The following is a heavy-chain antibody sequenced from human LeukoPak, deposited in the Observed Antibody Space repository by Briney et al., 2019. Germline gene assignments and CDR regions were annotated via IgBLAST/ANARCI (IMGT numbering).Heavy chain of an antibody. J-gene: IGHJ3*02. D-gene: IGHD1-26*01. CDR2: NSGST. V-gene: IGHV4-59*08. Sequence: PSETLSLTCTVSGDSIGSYFWSWIRQPPGKGLEWIGYNSGSTNYNPSLKSRVTILLDRSKNQFSLKLSSVTAADTAIYYCARGRGYGGNYLRSFDIWGRGTMVTVSS. CDR3: ARGRGYGGNYLRSFDI. CDR1: GDSIGSYF.